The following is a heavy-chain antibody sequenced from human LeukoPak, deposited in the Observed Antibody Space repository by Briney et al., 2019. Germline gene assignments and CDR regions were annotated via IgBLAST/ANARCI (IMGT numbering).Heavy chain of an antibody. CDR3: ATLRGYDSSGYSD. D-gene: IGHD3-22*01. Sequence: KPGGSLRLSCAASGFTFSSDGMKWVRQAPGKGLEWVSSISSSSSDIYYADSVKGRFTISRDNAKNSLYLQMNSLRAEDTAVYYCATLRGYDSSGYSDWGQGTLVTVSS. V-gene: IGHV3-21*01. J-gene: IGHJ4*02. CDR2: ISSSSSDI. CDR1: GFTFSSDG.